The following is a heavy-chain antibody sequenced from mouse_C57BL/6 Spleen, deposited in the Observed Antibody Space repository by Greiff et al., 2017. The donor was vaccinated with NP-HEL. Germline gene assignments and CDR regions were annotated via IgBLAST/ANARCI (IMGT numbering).Heavy chain of an antibody. CDR1: GFTFSDYG. CDR2: ISSGSSTI. V-gene: IGHV5-17*01. D-gene: IGHD1-1*01. CDR3: ARMGSLHYYGSSYNWYFDV. Sequence: EVQLKQSGGGLVKPGGSLKLSCAASGFTFSDYGMHWVRQAPEKGLEWVAYISSGSSTIYYADTVKGRFTIYRDNAKNTLFLQMTSLRSEDTAMYYCARMGSLHYYGSSYNWYFDVWGTGTTVTVSS. J-gene: IGHJ1*03.